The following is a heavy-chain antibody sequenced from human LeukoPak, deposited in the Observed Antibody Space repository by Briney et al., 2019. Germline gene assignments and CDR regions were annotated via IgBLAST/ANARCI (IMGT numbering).Heavy chain of an antibody. CDR3: AREPYYYDSSGYFDY. CDR2: IKQDGSEK. J-gene: IGHJ4*02. V-gene: IGHV3-7*01. CDR1: GFTFSSHW. Sequence: GGSLRLSCAASGFTFSSHWMSWGRQAPGKGLAWVANIKQDGSEKYYVDSVKGRFTISRDNAKNSLYLQMNSLRAEDTAVYYCAREPYYYDSSGYFDYWGQGTLVTVSP. D-gene: IGHD3-22*01.